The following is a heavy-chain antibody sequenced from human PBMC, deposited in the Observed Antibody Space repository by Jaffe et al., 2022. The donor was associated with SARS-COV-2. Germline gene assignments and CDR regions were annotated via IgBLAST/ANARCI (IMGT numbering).Heavy chain of an antibody. CDR1: GFTFSSYW. Sequence: EVQLVESGGGLVQPGGSLRLSCAASGFTFSSYWMSWVRQAPGKGLEWVANIKQDGSEKYYVDSVKGRFTISRDNAKNSLYLQMNSLRAEDTAVYYCARGYYYDSSGYYPPYYYYGMDVWGQGTTVTVSS. CDR3: ARGYYYDSSGYYPPYYYYGMDV. V-gene: IGHV3-7*04. D-gene: IGHD3-22*01. CDR2: IKQDGSEK. J-gene: IGHJ6*02.